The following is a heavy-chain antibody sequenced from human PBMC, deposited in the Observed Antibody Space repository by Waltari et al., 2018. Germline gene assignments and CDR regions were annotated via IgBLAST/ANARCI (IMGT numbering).Heavy chain of an antibody. D-gene: IGHD6-6*01. CDR3: TTWGQSTIAADLDF. V-gene: IGHV1-2*06. Sequence: QVQLVQSGAEVKKPGASVKVSCKASGYTFTGYYMHWVRQAPGQGLEWMGRVNPNSGGTDYAQKFQGRVTMTSDTSITTAYMERSSLRSDDTAVYYCTTWGQSTIAADLDFWGQGTLVTVSS. CDR1: GYTFTGYY. J-gene: IGHJ4*02. CDR2: VNPNSGGT.